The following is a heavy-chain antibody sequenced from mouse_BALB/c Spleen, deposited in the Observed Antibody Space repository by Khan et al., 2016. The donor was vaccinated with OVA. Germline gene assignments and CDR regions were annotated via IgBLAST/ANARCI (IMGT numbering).Heavy chain of an antibody. CDR3: ARELFTTVVATPFAY. Sequence: EVELVESGGGLVKPGGSLKLSCAASGFTFSNYAMSWVRPTPEKRLKWVATISSGGSYTYFPDSVQGRFTISRDNAKNTLSLQMSSLRSEETAVYYGARELFTTVVATPFAYGGQGTQVNVSA. D-gene: IGHD1-1*01. J-gene: IGHJ3*01. CDR1: GFTFSNYA. CDR2: ISSGGSYT. V-gene: IGHV5-9-3*01.